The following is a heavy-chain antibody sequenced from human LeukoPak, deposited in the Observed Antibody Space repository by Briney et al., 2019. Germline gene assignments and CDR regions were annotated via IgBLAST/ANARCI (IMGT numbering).Heavy chain of an antibody. V-gene: IGHV4-59*01. D-gene: IGHD2-15*01. CDR2: IYYTGST. CDR1: GGSISNYY. J-gene: IGHJ5*02. CDR3: ARVLKDCSGGSCYDWFDP. Sequence: PSETLSLTCSVSGGSISNYYWSWIRQPPGKGLEWIGYIYYTGSTTYNPSLKSRVTMSVDTSKNQLSLNLSSVTAADTAVYYCARVLKDCSGGSCYDWFDPWGQGTLVTVSS.